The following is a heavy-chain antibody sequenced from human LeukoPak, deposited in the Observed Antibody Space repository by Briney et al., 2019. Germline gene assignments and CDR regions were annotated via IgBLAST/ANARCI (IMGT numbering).Heavy chain of an antibody. CDR3: ARGRADTMVVVVINYWYFDL. CDR2: INHSGST. D-gene: IGHD3-22*01. Sequence: SETLSLTCAVYGGSFSGYYWSWIRQPPGKGLEWIGEINHSGSTNYNPSLKSRVTISVDTSKNQFSLKLSSVTAADTAVYYCARGRADTMVVVVINYWYFDLWGRGTLVTASS. V-gene: IGHV4-34*01. CDR1: GGSFSGYY. J-gene: IGHJ2*01.